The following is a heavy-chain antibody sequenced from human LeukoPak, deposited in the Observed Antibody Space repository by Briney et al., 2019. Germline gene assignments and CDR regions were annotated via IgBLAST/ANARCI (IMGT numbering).Heavy chain of an antibody. CDR2: IYTSGST. J-gene: IGHJ4*02. CDR1: GGSISSGNFY. Sequence: SETLSLTCTVSGGSISSGNFYWSWIRQPAGKGLEWIGRIYTSGSTSYNPSLESRVTISVDTSKNQFSLNLNSVTAADTAVYYCARGGGRSSSYWGQGTLVTVSS. D-gene: IGHD6-6*01. V-gene: IGHV4-61*02. CDR3: ARGGGRSSSY.